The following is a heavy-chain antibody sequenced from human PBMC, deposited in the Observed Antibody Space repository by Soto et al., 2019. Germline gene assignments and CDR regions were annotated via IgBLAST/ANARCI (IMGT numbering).Heavy chain of an antibody. CDR1: GFTFSSDS. CDR3: ARESTMIVVVSNWFDP. D-gene: IGHD3-22*01. V-gene: IGHV3-21*01. J-gene: IGHJ5*02. Sequence: GGSLRLSCAASGFTFSSDSMNWVRQAPGKGLEWVSSISSSSSYIYYADSVKGRFTISRDNAKNSLYLQMNSLRAEDTAVYYCARESTMIVVVSNWFDPWGQGTLVTVSS. CDR2: ISSSSSYI.